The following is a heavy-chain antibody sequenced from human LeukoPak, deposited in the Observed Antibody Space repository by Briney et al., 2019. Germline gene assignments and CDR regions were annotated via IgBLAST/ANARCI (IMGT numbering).Heavy chain of an antibody. CDR3: ARVGIYYDSSGYYWPHWFDP. J-gene: IGHJ5*02. Sequence: PSETLSLTCSVSVVSMNGYYWSWLRQSAGNRLEWIGHVDSSGNTNYNPSLESRATVSLDTSKNQFSLKLSSVTAADTAVYYCARVGIYYDSSGYYWPHWFDPWGQGTLVTVSS. CDR2: VDSSGNT. D-gene: IGHD3-22*01. V-gene: IGHV4-4*07. CDR1: VVSMNGYY.